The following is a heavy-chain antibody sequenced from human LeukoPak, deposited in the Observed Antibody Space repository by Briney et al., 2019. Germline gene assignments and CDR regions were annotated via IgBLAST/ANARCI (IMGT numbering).Heavy chain of an antibody. D-gene: IGHD5-18*01. CDR1: GFTFSSYN. CDR3: ARDHRDTAMPFDY. CDR2: ISSSSSYI. V-gene: IGHV3-21*01. J-gene: IGHJ4*02. Sequence: GGSLRLSCAASGFTFSSYNMNWVRQAPGKGLEWVSSISSSSSYIYYADSVKGRFTISRDNAKNSLYLQMSSLRAEDTAVYYCARDHRDTAMPFDYWGQGTLVTVSS.